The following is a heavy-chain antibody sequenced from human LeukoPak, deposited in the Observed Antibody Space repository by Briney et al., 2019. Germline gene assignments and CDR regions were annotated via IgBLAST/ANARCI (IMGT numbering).Heavy chain of an antibody. V-gene: IGHV4-61*01. Sequence: SEPLSLTFTVSGGSVSSGSYYWSWIRPPPGKGLEWIGYIYYSGSTNYNPSLKSRVTISVDTSKNQFSLKLSSVTAADTAVYYCARGTRYCSSTSCYRPLDYWGQGTLVTVSS. CDR2: IYYSGST. J-gene: IGHJ4*02. CDR3: ARGTRYCSSTSCYRPLDY. CDR1: GGSVSSGSYY. D-gene: IGHD2-2*01.